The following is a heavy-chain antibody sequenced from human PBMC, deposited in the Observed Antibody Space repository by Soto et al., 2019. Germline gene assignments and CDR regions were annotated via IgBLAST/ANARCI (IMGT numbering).Heavy chain of an antibody. J-gene: IGHJ3*02. V-gene: IGHV1-46*03. CDR1: GYTSTSYY. D-gene: IGHD2-15*01. CDR3: VRVPTYCSGGSFPPYAFDI. CDR2: INPSGGRK. Sequence: SVKVYCKACGYTSTSYYMFSVRQSTGQGLERMGIINPSGGRKSYSQKFQGRVTMIRDTSTSTVDMELSSLRSEDTAVYYCVRVPTYCSGGSFPPYAFDIWGQGTMVTVSS.